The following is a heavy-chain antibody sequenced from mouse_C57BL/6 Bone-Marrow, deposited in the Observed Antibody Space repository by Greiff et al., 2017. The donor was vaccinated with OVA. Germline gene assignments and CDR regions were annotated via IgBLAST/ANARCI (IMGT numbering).Heavy chain of an antibody. Sequence: DVHLVESGGGLVKPGGSLKLSCAASGFTFSSYTMSWVRQTPEKRLEWVATISGGGGNTYYPDSVKGRFTISRDNAKNTLYLQMSSLRSEDTAVYYCARIPFAYWGQGTLVTVSA. CDR2: ISGGGGNT. V-gene: IGHV5-9*04. CDR3: ARIPFAY. J-gene: IGHJ3*01. CDR1: GFTFSSYT.